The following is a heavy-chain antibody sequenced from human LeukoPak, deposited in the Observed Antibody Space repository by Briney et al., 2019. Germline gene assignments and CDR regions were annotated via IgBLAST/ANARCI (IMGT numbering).Heavy chain of an antibody. Sequence: SETLSLTCTVSGGSIRSGSYFWSWIRQPAGKGLEWIGRIYTSGSTNYNPSLKSRVTISVDTSKNQFSLKLSSVTAADTAVYYCARLSTSDRPYYYYGMDVWGQGTTDTVSS. J-gene: IGHJ6*02. D-gene: IGHD2-2*01. CDR1: GGSIRSGSYF. V-gene: IGHV4-61*02. CDR2: IYTSGST. CDR3: ARLSTSDRPYYYYGMDV.